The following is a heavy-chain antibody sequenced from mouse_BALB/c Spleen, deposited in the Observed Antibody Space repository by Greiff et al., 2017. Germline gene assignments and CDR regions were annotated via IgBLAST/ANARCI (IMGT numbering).Heavy chain of an antibody. Sequence: EVKVVESGGGLVKPGGSLKLSCAASGFTFSSYAMSWVRQTPEKRLEWVASISSGGSTYYPDSVKGRFTISRDNARNILYLQMSSLRSEDTAMYYCARPYYGSSPHWYFDVWGAGTTVTVSS. CDR2: ISSGGST. V-gene: IGHV5-6-5*01. CDR3: ARPYYGSSPHWYFDV. J-gene: IGHJ1*01. D-gene: IGHD1-1*01. CDR1: GFTFSSYA.